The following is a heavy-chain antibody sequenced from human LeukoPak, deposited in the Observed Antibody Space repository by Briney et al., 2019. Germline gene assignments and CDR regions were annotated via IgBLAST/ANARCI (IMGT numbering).Heavy chain of an antibody. V-gene: IGHV4-34*01. Sequence: SETLSLTCAVYGGSFSGYYWTWIRQPPGKGLEWIGEISHSGSANYNPSLKSRVTISVDTSKNQFSLKLSSVTAADTAVYYCAREAYYDSSGFNFDYWGQGTLVTVSS. CDR2: ISHSGSA. J-gene: IGHJ4*02. D-gene: IGHD3-22*01. CDR1: GGSFSGYY. CDR3: AREAYYDSSGFNFDY.